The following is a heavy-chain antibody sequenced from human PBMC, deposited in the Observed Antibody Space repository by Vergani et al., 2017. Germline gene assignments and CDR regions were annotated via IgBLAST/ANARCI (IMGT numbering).Heavy chain of an antibody. D-gene: IGHD2-2*02. CDR3: ARGCGSTSCYKRGEDWFDP. CDR1: GYTFTSYY. V-gene: IGHV1-46*01. Sequence: QVQLVQSGAEVKKPGASVKVSCQASGYTFTSYYIHWVRQAPGQGLEWMGIINPSGGSTNYAQKFQGRVTMTRDTSTSTVFMELCGLRSEDTAVYYCARGCGSTSCYKRGEDWFDPWGQGTLVTVSS. J-gene: IGHJ5*02. CDR2: INPSGGST.